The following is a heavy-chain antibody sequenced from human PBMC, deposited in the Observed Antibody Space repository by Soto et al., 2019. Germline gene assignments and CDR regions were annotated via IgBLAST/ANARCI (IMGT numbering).Heavy chain of an antibody. D-gene: IGHD3-3*01. CDR3: ASSETYYDFWSGYPYFDY. CDR2: ISGSGCTI. Sequence: GGSLRLSCAASGFTFSDYYMNWIRQAPGKGLEWVSDISGSGCTIYYADSVKGRFTISRDNSKNTLYLQMNSLRAEDTAVYYCASSETYYDFWSGYPYFDYWGQGTLVTVSS. V-gene: IGHV3-11*01. CDR1: GFTFSDYY. J-gene: IGHJ4*02.